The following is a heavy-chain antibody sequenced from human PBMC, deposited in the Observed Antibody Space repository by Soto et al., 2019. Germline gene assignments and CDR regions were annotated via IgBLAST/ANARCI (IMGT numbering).Heavy chain of an antibody. J-gene: IGHJ4*02. CDR2: INPNSGNI. V-gene: IGHV1-8*01. CDR3: ARGRASGSYYLLDY. CDR1: GNTFTSYD. Sequence: QVQLVQSGAEVKKPGASVKVSCKASGNTFTSYDINWVRQATGHGLEWMGWINPNSGNIGYAQKFQGRVNITRDTAIRTAYMEVSRLRSDDTAVYYCARGRASGSYYLLDYWGQGTLVTVSS. D-gene: IGHD3-10*01.